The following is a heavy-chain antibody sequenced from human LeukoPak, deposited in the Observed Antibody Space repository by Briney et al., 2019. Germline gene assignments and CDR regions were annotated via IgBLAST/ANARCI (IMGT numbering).Heavy chain of an antibody. CDR2: IKSKTYGGTT. V-gene: IGHV3-15*01. CDR3: TSEYYYYMDV. CDR1: GFTFSNAW. Sequence: GGSLRLSCAASGFTFSNAWMTWVRQAPGKGLEWVGRIKSKTYGGTTDYAAPVKGRVTISRDDSKSTLFLHMDSLRTEDTAVYYCTSEYYYYMDVWGKGTTVTVSS. J-gene: IGHJ6*03.